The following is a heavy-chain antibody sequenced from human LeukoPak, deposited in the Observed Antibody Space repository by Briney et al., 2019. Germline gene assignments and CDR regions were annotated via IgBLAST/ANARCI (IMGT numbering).Heavy chain of an antibody. V-gene: IGHV1-46*01. CDR1: GYTFTSYY. Sequence: ASVKVSCKASGYTFTSYYMHWVRQAPGQGLEWMGIINPSGGSTSYAQKFQGRVTMTRDTSTSTVYMELSSLRSEDTAVYYCARVVFDDYVWGSYRYIDYWGQGTLVTVSS. CDR2: INPSGGST. J-gene: IGHJ4*02. CDR3: ARVVFDDYVWGSYRYIDY. D-gene: IGHD3-16*02.